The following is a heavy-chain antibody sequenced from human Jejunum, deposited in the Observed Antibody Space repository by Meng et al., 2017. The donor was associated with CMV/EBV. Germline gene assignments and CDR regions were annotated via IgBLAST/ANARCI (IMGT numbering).Heavy chain of an antibody. CDR3: ARDMHREVVIQDY. CDR2: IYSNGAT. D-gene: IGHD3-10*01. V-gene: IGHV4-4*07. Sequence: VCLQGPGPGLVKPSETLSLTCTVSGGSISDYYWSWIRQPAGKGLEWIGRIYSNGATNYNPSLKSRVTMSVDTSKNQFSLKLSSVTAADTAVYFCARDMHREVVIQDYWGQGTLVTVSS. CDR1: GGSISDYY. J-gene: IGHJ4*02.